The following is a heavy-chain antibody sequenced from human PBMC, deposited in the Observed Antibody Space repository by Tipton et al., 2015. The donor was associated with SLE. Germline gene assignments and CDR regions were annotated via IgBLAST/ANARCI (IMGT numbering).Heavy chain of an antibody. CDR2: IYYSGST. J-gene: IGHJ4*02. V-gene: IGHV4-59*01. CDR1: GGSISSYY. D-gene: IGHD3-22*01. CDR3: AREGDGYDSSAHKGYFDY. Sequence: LRLSCTVSGGSISSYYWSWIRQPPGKGLEWIGYIYYSGSTNYNPSLKSRVTISVDTSKNQFSLKLSSVTAADTAVYYCAREGDGYDSSAHKGYFDYWGQGTLVTVSS.